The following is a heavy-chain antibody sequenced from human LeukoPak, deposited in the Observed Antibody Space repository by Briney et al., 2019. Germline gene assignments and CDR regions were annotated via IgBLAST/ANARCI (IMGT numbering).Heavy chain of an antibody. Sequence: GASVKVSRKASGGTFSSYAISWVRQAPGQGLEWMGGIIPIFGTANYAQKFQGRVTITADESTSTAYMELSSLGSEDTAVYYCARDESPLGRWLVHGVYWGQGTLVTVSS. J-gene: IGHJ4*02. CDR3: ARDESPLGRWLVHGVY. CDR2: IIPIFGTA. V-gene: IGHV1-69*13. CDR1: GGTFSSYA. D-gene: IGHD6-19*01.